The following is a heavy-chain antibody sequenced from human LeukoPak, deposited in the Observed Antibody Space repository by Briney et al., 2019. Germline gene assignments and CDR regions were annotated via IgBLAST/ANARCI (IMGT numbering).Heavy chain of an antibody. V-gene: IGHV3-23*01. CDR3: XXXXTTVVTFFDY. J-gene: IGHJ4*02. Sequence: PGGSLRLSCAASGFTFSSYAMSWVRQAPGKGLEWVSAISGSGGSTYYADSVKGRFTISRDNSKNTLYLQMNSLRAEDTAVYYXXXXXTTVVTFFDYWGQGTLVTVSS. CDR2: ISGSGGST. CDR1: GFTFSSYA. D-gene: IGHD4-23*01.